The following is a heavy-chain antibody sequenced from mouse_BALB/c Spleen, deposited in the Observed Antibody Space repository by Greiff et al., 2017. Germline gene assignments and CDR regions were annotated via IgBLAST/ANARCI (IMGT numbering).Heavy chain of an antibody. D-gene: IGHD1-1*01. V-gene: IGHV5-12-1*01. J-gene: IGHJ3*01. CDR3: ARQGGLLRSWFAY. CDR2: ISSGGGST. CDR1: GFAFSSYD. Sequence: EVQLVESGGGLVKPGGSLKLSCAASGFAFSSYDMSWVRQTPEKRLEWVAYISSGGGSTYYPDTVKGRFTISRDNAKNTLYLQMSSLKSEDTAMYYCARQGGLLRSWFAYWGQGTLVTVSA.